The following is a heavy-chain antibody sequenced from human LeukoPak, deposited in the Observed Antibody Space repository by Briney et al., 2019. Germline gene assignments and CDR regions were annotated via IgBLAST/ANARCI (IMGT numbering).Heavy chain of an antibody. V-gene: IGHV3-66*01. Sequence: GGSLRLSCAASGFTVNSNYMSWVRQAPGKGLEWVSVIYSGGYTNYPDSVKGRLTISRDHSKNTVYLQMNSLRAEDTAVYFCARDSLYSGSGKGAFDIWGQGTLVTVSS. CDR1: GFTVNSNY. J-gene: IGHJ3*02. CDR2: IYSGGYT. D-gene: IGHD3-10*01. CDR3: ARDSLYSGSGKGAFDI.